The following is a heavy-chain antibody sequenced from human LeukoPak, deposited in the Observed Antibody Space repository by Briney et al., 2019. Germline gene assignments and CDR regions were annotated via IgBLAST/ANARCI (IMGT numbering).Heavy chain of an antibody. Sequence: GGSLRLSCAASGFTFDDYAMHWVRQAPGEGLEWVSGISWNSGSIGYADSVRGRFTISRDNARNSLYLQMNSLRPEDTALYYCAKGRNNDWYLWYFDLWGRGTLVTVSS. CDR2: ISWNSGSI. V-gene: IGHV3-9*01. J-gene: IGHJ2*01. D-gene: IGHD3-9*01. CDR3: AKGRNNDWYLWYFDL. CDR1: GFTFDDYA.